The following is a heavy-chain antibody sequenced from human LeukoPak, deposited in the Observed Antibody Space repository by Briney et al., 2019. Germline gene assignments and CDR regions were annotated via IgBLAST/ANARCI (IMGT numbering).Heavy chain of an antibody. CDR1: GFTFSSYE. Sequence: GGSLRLSCAAFGFTFSSYEMHWVRQAPGKGLEWVSYISSSGGTIYYADSVKGRSTISRDNAKNSLYLQMNSLRAEDTAIYFCARDGRSCSGGSCYPHWGQGTLVTVSS. CDR2: ISSSGGTI. D-gene: IGHD2-15*01. J-gene: IGHJ4*02. CDR3: ARDGRSCSGGSCYPH. V-gene: IGHV3-48*03.